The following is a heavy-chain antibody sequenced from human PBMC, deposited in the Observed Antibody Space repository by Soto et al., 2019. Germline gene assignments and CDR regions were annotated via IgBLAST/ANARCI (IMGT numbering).Heavy chain of an antibody. CDR3: AKDISGASWFDP. Sequence: GGSLRLSCAASGFTFSSYGMHWVRQAPGKGLEWVAVISYDGSNKYYADSVKGRFTISRDNSKNTLYLQMNSLRAEDTAVYYCAKDISGASWFDPWGQGTLVTVSS. D-gene: IGHD1-26*01. J-gene: IGHJ5*02. CDR2: ISYDGSNK. V-gene: IGHV3-30*18. CDR1: GFTFSSYG.